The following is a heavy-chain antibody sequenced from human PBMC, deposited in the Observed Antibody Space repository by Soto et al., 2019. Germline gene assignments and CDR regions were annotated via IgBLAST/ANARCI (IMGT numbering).Heavy chain of an antibody. V-gene: IGHV3-33*01. Sequence: QVQLVESGGGVVQPGRSLRLSCAASGFTFSSYGMHWVRQAPGKGLEWVAVIWYDGTKKYYEDFVKGRLTISRDNSKNTLYLQMNSLRGEDTAVYYCARGRGMGIVGYDYYMDVWGKGTTFTVSS. J-gene: IGHJ6*03. D-gene: IGHD2-21*01. CDR2: IWYDGTKK. CDR3: ARGRGMGIVGYDYYMDV. CDR1: GFTFSSYG.